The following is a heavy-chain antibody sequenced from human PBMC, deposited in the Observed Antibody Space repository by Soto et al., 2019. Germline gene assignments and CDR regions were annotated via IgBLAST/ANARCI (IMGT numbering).Heavy chain of an antibody. CDR3: ASDSVPPIEY. CDR2: ISGSGSNT. V-gene: IGHV3-23*01. D-gene: IGHD2-21*02. J-gene: IGHJ4*02. Sequence: EVQLLESGGGLVQPGGSLRLSCAASGFTFIKYAMTWVRQSPGKGLEWVSGISGSGSNTVYAGSVKGRYTISRDNSKNTLYLQISSLGVDVTAVYYCASDSVPPIEYWGQGTLVTVSS. CDR1: GFTFIKYA.